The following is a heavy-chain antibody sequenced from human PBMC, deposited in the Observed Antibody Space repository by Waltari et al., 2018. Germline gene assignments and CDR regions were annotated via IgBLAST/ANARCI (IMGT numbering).Heavy chain of an antibody. CDR3: ARRGYSSSWSRYFDY. Sequence: QVQLVESGGGVVQPGRSLRLSCAASGFTFSSYAMHWVRQAPGKGLDWVTVISSDGSDKYYADSVKGRFTISRDNSKNTLYLQMNSLRAEDTAVYYCARRGYSSSWSRYFDYWGQGTLVTVSS. CDR1: GFTFSSYA. J-gene: IGHJ4*02. V-gene: IGHV3-30-3*01. D-gene: IGHD6-13*01. CDR2: ISSDGSDK.